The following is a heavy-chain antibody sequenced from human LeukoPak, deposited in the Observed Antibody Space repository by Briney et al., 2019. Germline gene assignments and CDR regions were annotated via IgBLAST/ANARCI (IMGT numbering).Heavy chain of an antibody. Sequence: SGTLSLTCAVSGGSISSNNWWGWVRQPPGKGLEWIGEIYHSGSPNYNPSLKSRVTISVDTSKNQFSLKLSSVTAADTAVYYCARSGGYWFDPWGQGTLVTVSS. V-gene: IGHV4-4*02. CDR1: GGSISSNNW. J-gene: IGHJ5*02. CDR3: ARSGGYWFDP. D-gene: IGHD3-10*01. CDR2: IYHSGSP.